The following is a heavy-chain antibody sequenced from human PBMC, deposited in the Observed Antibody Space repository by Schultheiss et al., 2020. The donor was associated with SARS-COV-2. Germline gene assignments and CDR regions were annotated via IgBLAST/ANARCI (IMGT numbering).Heavy chain of an antibody. Sequence: SETLSLTCTVSGGSISSGGYYWSWIRQPPGKGLEWIGYIYYSGSTHYNPSLKSRVTISVDTSSYHFSLKLSSVTAADTAVYYCARLGYNDHSPIFYYFYGLDVWGHGPSLTVSS. CDR3: ARLGYNDHSPIFYYFYGLDV. V-gene: IGHV4-61*03. J-gene: IGHJ6*02. D-gene: IGHD1-1*01. CDR1: GGSISSGGYY. CDR2: IYYSGST.